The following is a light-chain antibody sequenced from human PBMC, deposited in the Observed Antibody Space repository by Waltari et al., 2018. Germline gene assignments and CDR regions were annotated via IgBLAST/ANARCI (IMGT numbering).Light chain of an antibody. CDR3: SSYIDSSTLEL. V-gene: IGLV2-14*03. CDR2: DVS. CDR1: SSDIGGYNY. Sequence: QSALTQPASVSGSPGQSITISCTGTSSDIGGYNYVSWYQQVPGKAPKLIIYDVSNRPSGVSSRFSGSKSGNTASLTISGLQAEDEANYYGSSYIDSSTLELFGGGTSLTVL. J-gene: IGLJ2*01.